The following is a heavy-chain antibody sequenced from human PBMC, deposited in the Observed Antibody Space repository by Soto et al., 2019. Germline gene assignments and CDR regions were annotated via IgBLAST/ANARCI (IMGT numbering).Heavy chain of an antibody. V-gene: IGHV3-23*01. CDR3: AKVGGYYDFWSDPLYGMEV. J-gene: IGHJ6*02. CDR1: GFTFSSYA. Sequence: PGGSLRLSCAASGFTFSSYAMSWVRQAPGKGLEWVSAISGSGGSTYYADSVKGRFTISRDNSKNTLYLQMNSLRAEDTAVYYCAKVGGYYDFWSDPLYGMEVWGQGTTVTVSS. CDR2: ISGSGGST. D-gene: IGHD3-3*01.